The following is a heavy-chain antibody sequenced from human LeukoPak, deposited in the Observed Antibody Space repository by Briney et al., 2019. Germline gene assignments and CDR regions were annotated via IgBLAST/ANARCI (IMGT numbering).Heavy chain of an antibody. Sequence: SETLSLTCAVYGGSFSGDYWSWIRQPPGKGLEWIGEINHSGSTNYNPSLKSRVTISVDTSKNQFSLKLSSVTAADTAVYYCARSEYYDFWSGLRWWFDPWGQGTLVTVSS. CDR2: INHSGST. V-gene: IGHV4-34*01. J-gene: IGHJ5*02. CDR3: ARSEYYDFWSGLRWWFDP. D-gene: IGHD3-3*01. CDR1: GGSFSGDY.